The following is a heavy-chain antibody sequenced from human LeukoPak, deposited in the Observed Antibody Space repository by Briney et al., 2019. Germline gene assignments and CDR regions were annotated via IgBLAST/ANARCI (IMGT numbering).Heavy chain of an antibody. V-gene: IGHV3-21*04. CDR2: ISSSSSYI. J-gene: IGHJ4*02. D-gene: IGHD3-3*01. Sequence: GGSLRLSCAASGFTFSSYSMNWVRQAPGKGLEWVSSISSSSSYIYYADSVKGRFTISRDNSKNMLYLQMNSLRADDTAVYYCAKSPLRTRILLDYWGQGTLVTVSS. CDR1: GFTFSSYS. CDR3: AKSPLRTRILLDY.